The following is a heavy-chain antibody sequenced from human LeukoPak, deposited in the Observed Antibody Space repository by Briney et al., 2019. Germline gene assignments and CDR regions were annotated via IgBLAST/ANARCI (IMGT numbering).Heavy chain of an antibody. D-gene: IGHD3-3*01. Sequence: SVKVSCKASGGTFSSYAISWVRQAPGQGLEWMGGIIPIFGTANYAQKFQGRVTITTDESTSTAYMELSSLRSEDTAVYHCARGLGVRDTIFGVAFDAFDIWGQGTMVTVSS. V-gene: IGHV1-69*05. CDR2: IIPIFGTA. CDR3: ARGLGVRDTIFGVAFDAFDI. J-gene: IGHJ3*02. CDR1: GGTFSSYA.